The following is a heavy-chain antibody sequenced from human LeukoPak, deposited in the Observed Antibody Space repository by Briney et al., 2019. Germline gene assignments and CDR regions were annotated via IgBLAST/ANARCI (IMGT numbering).Heavy chain of an antibody. CDR2: ISGSGGST. CDR1: GFTFSSYA. V-gene: IGHV3-23*01. CDR3: AKETLGGDYVNYFDY. J-gene: IGHJ4*02. Sequence: GGSLRLSCAASGFTFSSYAMSWVRQAPGKGLEWVSAISGSGGSTYYADSVKGRFTISRDNSKNTLYQQMNSLRAEDTAVYYCAKETLGGDYVNYFDYWGQGTLVTVSS. D-gene: IGHD4-17*01.